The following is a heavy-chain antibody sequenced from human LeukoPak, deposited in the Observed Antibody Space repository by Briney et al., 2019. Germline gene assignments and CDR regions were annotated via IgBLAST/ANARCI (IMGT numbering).Heavy chain of an antibody. Sequence: SETLSLTCTVSGGSISSGSYYWSWIRQPAGKGLEWTGRIYTSGSTNYNPSLKSRVTISVDTSKNQFSLKLSSVTAADTAVYYCARSGVGATTRGYFDYWGQGTLVTVSS. J-gene: IGHJ4*02. CDR1: GGSISSGSYY. V-gene: IGHV4-61*02. CDR3: ARSGVGATTRGYFDY. CDR2: IYTSGST. D-gene: IGHD1-26*01.